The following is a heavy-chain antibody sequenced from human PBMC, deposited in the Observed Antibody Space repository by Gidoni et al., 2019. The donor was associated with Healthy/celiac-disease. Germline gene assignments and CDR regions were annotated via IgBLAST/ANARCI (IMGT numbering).Heavy chain of an antibody. J-gene: IGHJ6*03. V-gene: IGHV1-8*01. CDR1: GYTFTSYD. CDR3: ARGLWLGGGVYYYYYMDV. D-gene: IGHD6-19*01. CDR2: MPPNSGNT. Sequence: QVQLVQSGAEVKKPGASVQVSCKASGYTFTSYDINWVRQATGQGLEWMGWMPPNSGNTGYAQKFQGRVTMTRNTSISTAYMELSSLRSEDTAVYYCARGLWLGGGVYYYYYMDVWGKGTTVTVSS.